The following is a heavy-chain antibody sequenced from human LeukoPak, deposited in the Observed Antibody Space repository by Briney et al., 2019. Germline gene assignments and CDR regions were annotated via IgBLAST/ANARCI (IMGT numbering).Heavy chain of an antibody. CDR3: ARESGPTYYYDSSGYQQDY. D-gene: IGHD3-22*01. CDR1: GGTFSGYA. CDR2: IIPILGIA. Sequence: VASVKVSCKASGGTFSGYAISWVRQAPGQGLEWMGRIIPILGIANYAQKFQGRVTITADKSTSTAYMELSSLRSEDTAVYYCARESGPTYYYDSSGYQQDYRGQGTPVTVSS. V-gene: IGHV1-69*04. J-gene: IGHJ4*02.